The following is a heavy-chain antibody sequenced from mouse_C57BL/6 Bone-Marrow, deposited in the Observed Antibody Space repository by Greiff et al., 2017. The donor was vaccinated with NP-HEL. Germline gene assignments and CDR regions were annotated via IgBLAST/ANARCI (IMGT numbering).Heavy chain of an antibody. CDR1: GFTFSDYG. J-gene: IGHJ3*01. CDR3: ARPAWFAY. Sequence: EVKLMESGGGLVKPGGSLKLSCAASGFTFSDYGMHWVRQAPEKGLEWVAYISSGSSTIYYADTVKGRFTISRDNAKNNMFLQMTSLRSEDTAMYYCARPAWFAYWGQGTLVTVSA. V-gene: IGHV5-17*01. CDR2: ISSGSSTI.